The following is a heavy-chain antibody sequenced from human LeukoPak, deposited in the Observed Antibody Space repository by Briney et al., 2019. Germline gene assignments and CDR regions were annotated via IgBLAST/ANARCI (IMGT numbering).Heavy chain of an antibody. V-gene: IGHV3-11*06. Sequence: GGSLRLSCAASGFTFSDHYMSWIRQAPGKGLEWVSYISSSSYTVYADSVKGRFTISRDNAKSSLYLRMNSLRAEDTAVYYCARDIGMVRGVIITNHFDYWGQGTPVTVSS. CDR3: ARDIGMVRGVIITNHFDY. CDR2: ISSSSYT. J-gene: IGHJ4*02. CDR1: GFTFSDHY. D-gene: IGHD3-10*01.